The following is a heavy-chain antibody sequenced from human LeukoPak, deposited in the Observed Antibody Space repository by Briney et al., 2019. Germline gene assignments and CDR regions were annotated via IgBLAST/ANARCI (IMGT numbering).Heavy chain of an antibody. CDR2: ISWNSGSI. Sequence: PGRSLRLSCAASGFTFDDYAMHWVRQAPGKGLEGGSGISWNSGSIGYADSVKGRFTISRDNAKNSLYLQMNSLRAEDTALYYCAKDIGTRAAAGEIDYWGQGTLVTVSS. J-gene: IGHJ4*02. D-gene: IGHD6-13*01. V-gene: IGHV3-9*01. CDR3: AKDIGTRAAAGEIDY. CDR1: GFTFDDYA.